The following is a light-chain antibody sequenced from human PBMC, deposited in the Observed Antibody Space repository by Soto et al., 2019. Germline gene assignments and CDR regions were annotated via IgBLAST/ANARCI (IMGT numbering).Light chain of an antibody. J-gene: IGKJ4*01. CDR3: QQYHRWPLT. CDR1: QSVGNN. Sequence: EIVMTQSPATLSVSPGERATLSCRASQSVGNNLAWYQQKPGQAPRLLIYAASSWATGVPDSFSGSGSGTEFTLTISSLQSEDFAVYFGQQYHRWPLTCGGGTKVEV. V-gene: IGKV3-15*01. CDR2: AAS.